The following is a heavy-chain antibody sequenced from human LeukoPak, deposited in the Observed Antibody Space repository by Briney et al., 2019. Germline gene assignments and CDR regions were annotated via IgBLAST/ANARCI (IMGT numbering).Heavy chain of an antibody. CDR2: INHSGST. CDR1: GGSFSGYY. J-gene: IGHJ4*02. D-gene: IGHD5-18*01. Sequence: SETLSLTCAVYGGSFSGYYWSWIRQPPGKGLEWIGEINHSGSTNYNPSLKSRVTISVDTSKNQFSLKLSSVTAADTAVYYCARRDSYGPATFDYWGQRTLVTVSS. V-gene: IGHV4-34*01. CDR3: ARRDSYGPATFDY.